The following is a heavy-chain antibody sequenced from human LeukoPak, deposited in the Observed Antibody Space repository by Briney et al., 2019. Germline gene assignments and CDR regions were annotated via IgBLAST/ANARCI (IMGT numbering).Heavy chain of an antibody. CDR3: ARDKSRHTDFCDP. CDR2: INPNSGGT. D-gene: IGHD3-3*01. CDR1: GYTFTGYY. Sequence: SVKVSCKASGYTFTGYYMHWVRQAPGQGLEWMGWINPNSGGTNYAQKFQGRVTMTRDTSISTAYMELSRLRSDDTAVYYCARDKSRHTDFCDPWGQGTLVTVSS. J-gene: IGHJ5*02. V-gene: IGHV1-2*02.